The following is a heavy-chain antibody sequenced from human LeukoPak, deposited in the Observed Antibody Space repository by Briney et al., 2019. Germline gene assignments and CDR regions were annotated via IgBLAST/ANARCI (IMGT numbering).Heavy chain of an antibody. J-gene: IGHJ1*01. V-gene: IGHV3-74*01. CDR2: IKSDGKT. Sequence: PGGSLRLSCAASGFTFSSYWMHWVRQAPGKGLVWVSRIKSDGKTNYADSVKGRFTISRDNAKNTVSLQMNSLRAEDTGVYYCARAPSEIGGYYPEYFRHWGQGTLVTV. CDR3: ARAPSEIGGYYPEYFRH. D-gene: IGHD3-22*01. CDR1: GFTFSSYW.